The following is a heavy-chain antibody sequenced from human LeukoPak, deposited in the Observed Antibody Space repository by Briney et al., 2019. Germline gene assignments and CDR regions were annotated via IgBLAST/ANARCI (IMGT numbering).Heavy chain of an antibody. CDR3: ARPRGYSGYDGYYYGMDV. Sequence: GGSLRLSCAASGFTFSSYSMNWVRQAPGKGLEWVSYISSSSSTIYYADSVKGRFTISRDNAKNSLYLQMNSLRAEDTTVYYCARPRGYSGYDGYYYGMDVWGQGTTVTVSS. CDR2: ISSSSSTI. J-gene: IGHJ6*02. V-gene: IGHV3-48*04. CDR1: GFTFSSYS. D-gene: IGHD5-12*01.